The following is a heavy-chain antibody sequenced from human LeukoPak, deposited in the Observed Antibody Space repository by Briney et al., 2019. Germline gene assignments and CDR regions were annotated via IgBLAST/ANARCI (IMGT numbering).Heavy chain of an antibody. Sequence: GGSLRLSCAASGFTFSSYWMSWVRQAPGKGLEWVANIKQDGSEKYYVDSVKGRFTISRDNARNSLYLQMNSLRAEDTAVYYCAELGITMIGGVWGKGTTVTISS. V-gene: IGHV3-7*01. CDR1: GFTFSSYW. J-gene: IGHJ6*04. CDR3: AELGITMIGGV. CDR2: IKQDGSEK. D-gene: IGHD3-10*02.